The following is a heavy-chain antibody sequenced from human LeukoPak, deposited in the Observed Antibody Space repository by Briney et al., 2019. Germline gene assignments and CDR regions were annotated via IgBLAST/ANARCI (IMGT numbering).Heavy chain of an antibody. CDR1: GFTFSSYW. V-gene: IGHV3-30-3*01. CDR3: AGDATY. Sequence: AGGSLRLSCAASGFTFSSYWMSWVRQAPGKGLEWVAVVSYDGTNKYYADSVKGRFTISRDNSKNTLYLQMDSLRVEDTAVYYCAGDATYWGQGTLVTVSS. CDR2: VSYDGTNK. J-gene: IGHJ4*02.